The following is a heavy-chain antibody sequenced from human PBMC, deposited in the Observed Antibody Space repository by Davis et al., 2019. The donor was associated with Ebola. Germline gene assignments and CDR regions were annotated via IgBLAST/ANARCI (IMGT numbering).Heavy chain of an antibody. CDR2: IYHSGST. CDR1: GGSISSGGYS. CDR3: ARGPSTRQQQLGTRDY. J-gene: IGHJ4*02. D-gene: IGHD6-13*01. Sequence: MPSETLSLTCAVSGGSISSGGYSWSWIRQPPGKGLEWIGYIYHSGSTYYNPSLKSRVTISVDRSKNQFSLKLSSVTAADTAVYYCARGPSTRQQQLGTRDYWGQGTLVTVSS. V-gene: IGHV4-30-2*01.